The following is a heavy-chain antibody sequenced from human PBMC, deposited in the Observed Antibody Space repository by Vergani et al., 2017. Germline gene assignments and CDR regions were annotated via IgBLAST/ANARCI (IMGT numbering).Heavy chain of an antibody. CDR2: IYYSGST. V-gene: IGHV4-59*01. CDR3: ARSKQQQVGGMDV. J-gene: IGHJ6*02. CDR1: GGSISSYY. D-gene: IGHD6-13*01. Sequence: QVQLQESGPGLVKPSETLSLTCTVSGGSISSYYWSWIRQPPGKGLEWIGYIYYSGSTNYNPSLKSRVTISVDTAKNQFSLKLSSVTAADTAVYYCARSKQQQVGGMDVWGQGTTVTVSS.